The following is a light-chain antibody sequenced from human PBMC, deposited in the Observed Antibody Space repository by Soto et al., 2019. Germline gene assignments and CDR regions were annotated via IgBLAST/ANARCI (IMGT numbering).Light chain of an antibody. CDR2: GNN. J-gene: IGLJ1*01. CDR1: GSNIGAGYD. Sequence: QSVLTQPPSVSGAPGQRVTISCTGSGSNIGAGYDVHWYQQFPGTAPKLLIYGNNNRPSGVPDRFSGSESGTSASLAITGLQVEDEADYYCQSYDSSLSEVFGTGTKVTVL. V-gene: IGLV1-40*01. CDR3: QSYDSSLSEV.